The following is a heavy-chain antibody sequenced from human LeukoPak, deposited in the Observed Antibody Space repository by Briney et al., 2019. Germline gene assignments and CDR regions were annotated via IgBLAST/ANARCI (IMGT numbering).Heavy chain of an antibody. Sequence: ETLSLTCTVSGGSISSSSYYWGWIRQPPGKELEWIGSIYYSGSTYYNPSLKSRVTISVDTSKNQFSLKLSSVTAADTAVYYCARDLPRTWCSGGSGLDAFDIWGQGTMVTVSS. CDR2: IYYSGST. D-gene: IGHD2-15*01. J-gene: IGHJ3*02. CDR1: GGSISSSSYY. CDR3: ARDLPRTWCSGGSGLDAFDI. V-gene: IGHV4-39*07.